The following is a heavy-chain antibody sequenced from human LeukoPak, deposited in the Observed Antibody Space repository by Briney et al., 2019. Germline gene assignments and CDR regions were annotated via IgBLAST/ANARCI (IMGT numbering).Heavy chain of an antibody. CDR1: GFTFSSYA. CDR3: AKVGSSWYFSY. J-gene: IGHJ4*02. CDR2: ISGSGGST. D-gene: IGHD6-13*01. V-gene: IGHV3-23*01. Sequence: GRSLRLSCAASGFTFSSYAMSWVRQAPGKGLEWVSAISGSGGSTYYADSVKGRFTISRDNSKNTLYLQMNSLRAEDTAVYYCAKVGSSWYFSYWGQGTLVTVSS.